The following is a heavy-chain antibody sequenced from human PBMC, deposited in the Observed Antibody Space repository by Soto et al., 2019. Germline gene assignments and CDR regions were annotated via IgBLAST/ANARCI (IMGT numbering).Heavy chain of an antibody. CDR3: ARRGSGSYYDY. D-gene: IGHD1-26*01. Sequence: EVQLLESGGGLVQPGGSLRLSCAASGFTFSNYAMNWVRQAPGKGLEWVSVISGSGDSTYYAASVKGRFTISRDNSKNTLYLQMNSLRAEDTAIYYCARRGSGSYYDYWGQGTLVTVSS. J-gene: IGHJ4*02. V-gene: IGHV3-23*01. CDR1: GFTFSNYA. CDR2: ISGSGDST.